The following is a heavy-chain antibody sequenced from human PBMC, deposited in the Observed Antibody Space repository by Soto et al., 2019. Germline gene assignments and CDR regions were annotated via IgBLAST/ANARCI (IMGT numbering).Heavy chain of an antibody. CDR1: GFTFSSYA. V-gene: IGHV3-23*01. J-gene: IGHJ4*02. Sequence: EVQLLESGGGLVQPGGSLRLSCAASGFTFSSYAMSMSWVRQAPGKGLEWVSAISGSGGSTYYADSVKGRFTISRDNVKNTLYLQMNSLRAEDTAVYYCAKAVVVIYFDYWGQGTLVTVSS. CDR3: AKAVVVIYFDY. D-gene: IGHD3-22*01. CDR2: ISGSGGST.